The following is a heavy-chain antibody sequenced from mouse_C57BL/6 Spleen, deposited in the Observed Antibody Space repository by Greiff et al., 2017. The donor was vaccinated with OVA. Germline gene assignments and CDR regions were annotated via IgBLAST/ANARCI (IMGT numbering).Heavy chain of an antibody. CDR2: FHPYNDDT. CDR3: ARPGDDYDVGGFDY. V-gene: IGHV1-47*01. Sequence: QVHVKQSGAELVKPGASVKMSCKASGYTFTTYPIEWMKQNHGKSLEWIGNFHPYNDDTKYNEKFKGKATLTVEKSSSTVYLELSRLTSDDSAVYYCARPGDDYDVGGFDYWGQGTTLTVSS. CDR1: GYTFTTYP. J-gene: IGHJ2*01. D-gene: IGHD2-4*01.